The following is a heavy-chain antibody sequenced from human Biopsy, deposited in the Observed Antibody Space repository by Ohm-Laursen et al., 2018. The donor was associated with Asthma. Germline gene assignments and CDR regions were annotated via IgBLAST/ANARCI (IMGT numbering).Heavy chain of an antibody. CDR1: GFSFNSYG. CDR2: MSFDGRQT. Sequence: SLRLSCTASGFSFNSYGMHWVRQAPGKGLEWVAVMSFDGRQTYYADSVKGRFTIPRDNSKNTLYLQMNSLRAKDTAVYYCAKERYYDFWSGYPIWGQGTMVTVSS. D-gene: IGHD3-3*01. CDR3: AKERYYDFWSGYPI. J-gene: IGHJ3*02. V-gene: IGHV3-30*18.